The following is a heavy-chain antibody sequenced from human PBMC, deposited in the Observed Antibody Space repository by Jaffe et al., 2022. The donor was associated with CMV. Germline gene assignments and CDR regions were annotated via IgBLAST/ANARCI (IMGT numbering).Heavy chain of an antibody. D-gene: IGHD3-22*01. Sequence: EVQLVESGGGLVKPGGSLRLSCAASGFTFSSYSMNWVRQAPGKGLEWVSSISSSSSYIYYADSVKGRFTISRDNAKNSLYLQMNSLRAEDTAVYYCARAPREDDSSGYYTSGGLADDAFDIWGQGTMVTVSS. CDR3: ARAPREDDSSGYYTSGGLADDAFDI. CDR1: GFTFSSYS. V-gene: IGHV3-21*01. J-gene: IGHJ3*02. CDR2: ISSSSSYI.